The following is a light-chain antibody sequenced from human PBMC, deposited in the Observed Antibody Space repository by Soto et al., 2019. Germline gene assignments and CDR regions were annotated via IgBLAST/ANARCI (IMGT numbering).Light chain of an antibody. Sequence: DIQMTQSPSSLSASVGDRVTITCRASQGIGNDLGWYQQKPGNAPKRLIYAASSLQSGVPSRFSGSESVTEFTLTIRSLQPEDFATYYCQQYNSYPLTFGGGTKVEV. J-gene: IGKJ4*01. CDR3: QQYNSYPLT. CDR2: AAS. V-gene: IGKV1-17*01. CDR1: QGIGND.